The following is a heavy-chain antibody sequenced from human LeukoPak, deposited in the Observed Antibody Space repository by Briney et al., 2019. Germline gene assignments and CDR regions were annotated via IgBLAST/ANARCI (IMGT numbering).Heavy chain of an antibody. CDR3: VHGWASYGSGSSEFFDY. J-gene: IGHJ4*02. D-gene: IGHD3-10*01. V-gene: IGHV3-7*03. CDR2: IKQDGSEK. CDR1: GFTSNTAW. Sequence: GGSLTLSCAVSGFTSNTAWLTWVRQAPGKGLEWVANIKQDGSEKYYVDSVKGRFTISRDNSKNTLYLQMNSLRVEDTAVYYCVHGWASYGSGSSEFFDYWGQGSLVTVSS.